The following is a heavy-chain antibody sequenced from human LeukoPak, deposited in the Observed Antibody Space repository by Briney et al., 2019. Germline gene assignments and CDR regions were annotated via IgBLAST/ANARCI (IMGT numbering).Heavy chain of an antibody. Sequence: ASVKVSCKASGYTFTDYYIHWVRQAPGHGLEWMGWVNPHSGGTNFAQGFRGKVTMTRDTSISTAYTELSRLRSDDTAVYYCARVRYRLAETYIDYWGQGTLVTVSS. CDR2: VNPHSGGT. J-gene: IGHJ4*02. CDR1: GYTFTDYY. V-gene: IGHV1-2*02. D-gene: IGHD3-16*01. CDR3: ARVRYRLAETYIDY.